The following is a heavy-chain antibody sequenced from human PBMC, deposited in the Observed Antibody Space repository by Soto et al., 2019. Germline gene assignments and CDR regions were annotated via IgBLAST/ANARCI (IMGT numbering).Heavy chain of an antibody. Sequence: ESGGGVVQPGRSLRLSCAASGFAFSSYAMHWVRQAPGKGLEWVAVISYDGSNKYYADSVKGRFTISRDNSKNTLYLQMNSPRAEDTAVYYCARDLSGSGDWGQGTLVTVSS. CDR3: ARDLSGSGD. CDR1: GFAFSSYA. J-gene: IGHJ4*02. CDR2: ISYDGSNK. V-gene: IGHV3-30-3*01. D-gene: IGHD3-10*01.